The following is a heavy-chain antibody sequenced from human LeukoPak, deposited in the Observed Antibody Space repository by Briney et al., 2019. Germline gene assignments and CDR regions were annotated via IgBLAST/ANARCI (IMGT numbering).Heavy chain of an antibody. J-gene: IGHJ4*02. D-gene: IGHD3-10*01. CDR3: ASGLWFGELSHPIDY. V-gene: IGHV3-48*03. Sequence: PGGSLRLSCAASGFTFSSYEMNWVRQAPGKGLEWVSYISSSGSTIYYADSVKGRFTISRDNAKNSLYLQMNSLRAEDTAVYYCASGLWFGELSHPIDYWGQGTLVTVSS. CDR2: ISSSGSTI. CDR1: GFTFSSYE.